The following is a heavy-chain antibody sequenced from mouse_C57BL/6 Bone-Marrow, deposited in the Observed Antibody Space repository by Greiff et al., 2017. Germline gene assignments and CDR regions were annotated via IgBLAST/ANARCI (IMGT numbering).Heavy chain of an antibody. D-gene: IGHD1-1*01. CDR1: GYTFTSYW. Sequence: QVQLQQPGAELVMPGASVKLSCKASGYTFTSYWMHWVKQRPGQGLEWIGEIDPSDSYTNYNQKFKGKSTLTVDKSSSPAYMQLSSLTSEDSAVYYCARDYGSSYVSMDYWGQGTSVTVSS. CDR2: IDPSDSYT. CDR3: ARDYGSSYVSMDY. J-gene: IGHJ4*01. V-gene: IGHV1-69*01.